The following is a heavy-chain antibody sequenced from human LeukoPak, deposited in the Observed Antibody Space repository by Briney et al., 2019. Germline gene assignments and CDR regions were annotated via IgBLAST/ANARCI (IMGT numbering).Heavy chain of an antibody. Sequence: PSETLSLTCAVYGGSFSGYYWSWIRQPPGKGLEWIGEINHSGSTNYNPSLKSRVTISVDTSKNQFSLKLSSVTAADTAVYYCARGLVVVAATPYYYYGMDVWGQGTMVTVSS. V-gene: IGHV4-34*01. CDR3: ARGLVVVAATPYYYYGMDV. J-gene: IGHJ6*02. CDR2: INHSGST. CDR1: GGSFSGYY. D-gene: IGHD2-15*01.